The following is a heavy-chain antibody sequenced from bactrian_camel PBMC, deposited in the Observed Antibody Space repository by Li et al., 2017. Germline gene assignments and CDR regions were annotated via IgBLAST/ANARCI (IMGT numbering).Heavy chain of an antibody. D-gene: IGHD3*01. CDR2: LNRDGTS. J-gene: IGHJ4*01. Sequence: HVQLVESGGGSVQAGGSLRLSCATSGFSDSTYCIGWYRQPPGKEREAVASLNRDGTSTYADTVKGRFTISLDNAKKTVYLQMNSLKPEDTAMYYCAAGIMTMDQVLRPSNHYYWGQGTQVTVS. CDR1: GFSDSTYC. V-gene: IGHV3S53*01. CDR3: AAGIMTMDQVLRPSNHYY.